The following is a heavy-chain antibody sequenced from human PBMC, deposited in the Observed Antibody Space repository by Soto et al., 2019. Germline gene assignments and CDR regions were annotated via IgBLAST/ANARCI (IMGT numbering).Heavy chain of an antibody. CDR3: AKEGSGRTFDS. CDR2: MSFDGDDK. D-gene: IGHD6-25*01. V-gene: IGHV3-30*18. Sequence: WGSLRLSCAASGFSFTNYAIHFFGQAPGKGLEWVAFMSFDGDDKYYVHSVRGRFSLSRDTSKNILYLQMNSLRTEDTAVYYCAKEGSGRTFDSWGQGTLVTVS. J-gene: IGHJ4*02. CDR1: GFSFTNYA.